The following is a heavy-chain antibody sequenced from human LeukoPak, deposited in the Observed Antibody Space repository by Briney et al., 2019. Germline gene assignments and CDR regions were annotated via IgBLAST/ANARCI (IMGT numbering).Heavy chain of an antibody. V-gene: IGHV3-48*03. D-gene: IGHD2-21*02. CDR3: ARVEYCGGDCSHFDY. CDR1: GFTFSSYE. J-gene: IGHJ4*02. CDR2: ISSSGSNI. Sequence: GGSLRLSCAASGFTFSSYEMSWVRQAPGKGLEWVSYISSSGSNIYYADSVKGRFTISRDNAKNSLYLQMNSLRAEDTAVYYCARVEYCGGDCSHFDYWGQGTLVTVSS.